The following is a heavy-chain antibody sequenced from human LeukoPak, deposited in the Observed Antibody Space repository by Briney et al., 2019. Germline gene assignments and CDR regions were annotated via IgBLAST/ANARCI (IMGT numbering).Heavy chain of an antibody. J-gene: IGHJ3*02. Sequence: SETLSLTCTVSGGSISSGGYYWNWIRQHPGKGLEWIGYIYYSGGTYYNPSLKSRVTISVDTSKNQFSLKLSSVTAADTAVYYCASYDFWSGWNAFDIWGQGTMVTVSS. CDR3: ASYDFWSGWNAFDI. CDR2: IYYSGGT. CDR1: GGSISSGGYY. V-gene: IGHV4-31*03. D-gene: IGHD3-3*01.